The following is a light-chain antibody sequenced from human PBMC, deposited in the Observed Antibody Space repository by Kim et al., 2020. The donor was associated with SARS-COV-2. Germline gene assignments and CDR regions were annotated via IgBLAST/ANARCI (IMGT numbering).Light chain of an antibody. J-gene: IGKJ2*01. CDR2: GAS. V-gene: IGKV3-20*01. CDR1: QSVRSNY. CDR3: QQYGGSPFT. Sequence: EIVLTQSPGTLSVSPGERASLSCRASQSVRSNYLAWYQQKPGQAPRLLMYGASSRATGIPDRFIGSGSGTDFILTISRLEPEDLAVYYCQQYGGSPFTFGQGTKLEI.